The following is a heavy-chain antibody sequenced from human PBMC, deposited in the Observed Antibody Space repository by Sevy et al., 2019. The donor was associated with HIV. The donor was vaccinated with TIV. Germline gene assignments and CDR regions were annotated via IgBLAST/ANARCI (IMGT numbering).Heavy chain of an antibody. D-gene: IGHD3-9*01. CDR1: GFTFSSYW. CDR3: ARFVQGRDVLRYFDWLPPYYFDY. V-gene: IGHV3-7*01. Sequence: GRSLRLSCAASGFTFSSYWMSWVRQAPGKGLEWVANIKQDGSEKYYVDSVKGRFTISRDNAKNSMYLQMNSLRAEDTAVYYCARFVQGRDVLRYFDWLPPYYFDYWGQGTLVTVSS. CDR2: IKQDGSEK. J-gene: IGHJ4*02.